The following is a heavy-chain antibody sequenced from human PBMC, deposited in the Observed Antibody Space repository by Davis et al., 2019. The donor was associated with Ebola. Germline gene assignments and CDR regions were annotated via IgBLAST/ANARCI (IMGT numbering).Heavy chain of an antibody. V-gene: IGHV1-46*01. Sequence: ASVKVSCKASGYTFTSYYMHWVRQAPGQGLEWMGIINPSGGSTSYAQKFQGRVTMTRDTSKNQFSLKLSSVTAADTAVYYCARGGRNYFPYWGQGTLVTVSS. D-gene: IGHD6-25*01. J-gene: IGHJ4*02. CDR3: ARGGRNYFPY. CDR2: INPSGGST. CDR1: GYTFTSYY.